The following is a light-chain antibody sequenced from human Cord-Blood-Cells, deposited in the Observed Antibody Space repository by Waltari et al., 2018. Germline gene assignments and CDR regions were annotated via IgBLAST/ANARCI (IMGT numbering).Light chain of an antibody. Sequence: QSALTQPASQPGQLITISCPGTRSDVGSYHLVFWYQQHSGKAHKLLIYEVSKRPAGVSSRFSGSNAGNTASLTISGLQAEGGADYYCCSYAGSSVVFGGGTKLTVL. CDR1: RSDVGSYHL. V-gene: IGLV2-23*02. CDR3: CSYAGSSVV. CDR2: EVS. J-gene: IGLJ2*01.